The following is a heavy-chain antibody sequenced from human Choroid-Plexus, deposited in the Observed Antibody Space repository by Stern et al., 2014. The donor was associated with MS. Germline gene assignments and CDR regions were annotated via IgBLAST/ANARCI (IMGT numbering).Heavy chain of an antibody. CDR2: ISYDGSDK. Sequence: MQLVESGGGVAQPGRPLILSCAASGFTFSNFGMHWVRQAPGKGLEWVALISYDGSDKSYADSVKGRFTIFRDNSKNTLYMHMNSLRAEDTAVYYCAKDRQWSTYFFDYWGQGSLVTVSS. D-gene: IGHD2-15*01. V-gene: IGHV3-30*18. J-gene: IGHJ4*02. CDR1: GFTFSNFG. CDR3: AKDRQWSTYFFDY.